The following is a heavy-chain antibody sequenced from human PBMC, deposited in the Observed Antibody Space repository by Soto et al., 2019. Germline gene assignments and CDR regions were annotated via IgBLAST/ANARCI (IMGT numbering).Heavy chain of an antibody. CDR3: ARDITMVRGAQSFDY. J-gene: IGHJ4*02. CDR2: ISSSSSYI. V-gene: IGHV3-21*01. D-gene: IGHD3-10*01. Sequence: EVQLVESGGGLVKPGGSLRLSCAASGFTFSSYSMNWVRQAPGKGLEWVSSISSSSSYIYYADSVKGRFTISRDNAKNSLYLQMNSLRAEDTAVYYCARDITMVRGAQSFDYWGQGTLVTVSS. CDR1: GFTFSSYS.